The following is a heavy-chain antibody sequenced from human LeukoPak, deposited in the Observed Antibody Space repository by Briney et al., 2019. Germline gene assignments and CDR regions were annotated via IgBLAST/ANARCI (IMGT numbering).Heavy chain of an antibody. CDR1: GYTFTGYY. J-gene: IGHJ4*02. CDR3: ARDQVDIVATSYSLDY. V-gene: IGHV1-2*02. D-gene: IGHD5-12*01. Sequence: ASVKVSCKASGYTFTGYYMHWVRQAPGQGLEWMGWINPSSGGTNYAQKLQGRVTMTRDTSISTAYMELSRLRSDDTAVYYCARDQVDIVATSYSLDYWGQGTLVTVSS. CDR2: INPSSGGT.